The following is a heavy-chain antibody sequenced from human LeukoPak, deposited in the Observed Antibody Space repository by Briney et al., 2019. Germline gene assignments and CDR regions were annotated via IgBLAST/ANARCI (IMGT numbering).Heavy chain of an antibody. V-gene: IGHV3-23*01. J-gene: IGHJ4*02. CDR2: LSGNAATT. CDR1: GFTFSDYA. D-gene: IGHD3-10*01. Sequence: GGSLRLSCAASGFTFSDYAMTWVRQAPGKGLEWVSALSGNAATTFYADSVKGRFTISRDNSKNTLYLQMNSLRAEDAAVYYCAKAAGLQRSYFDYWGQGTLVTVSS. CDR3: AKAAGLQRSYFDY.